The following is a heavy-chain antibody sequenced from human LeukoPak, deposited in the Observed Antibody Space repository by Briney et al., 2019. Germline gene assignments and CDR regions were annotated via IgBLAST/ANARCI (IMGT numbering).Heavy chain of an antibody. CDR1: GFTFGSYG. Sequence: GGSLRLSCAASGFTFGSYGMHWVRQAPGKGLEWVAVIWYDGSNKYYADSVKGRFTISRDNSKNTLYLQMNSLRAEDTAVYYCAKEYGDYNNWYFDLWGRGTLVTVSS. V-gene: IGHV3-33*06. J-gene: IGHJ2*01. D-gene: IGHD4-17*01. CDR3: AKEYGDYNNWYFDL. CDR2: IWYDGSNK.